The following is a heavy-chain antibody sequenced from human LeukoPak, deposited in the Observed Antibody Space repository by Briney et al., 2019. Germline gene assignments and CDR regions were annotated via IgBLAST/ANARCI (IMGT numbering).Heavy chain of an antibody. V-gene: IGHV3-21*01. CDR2: ISSGSSYI. CDR1: GFTFSTYS. D-gene: IGHD4-17*01. J-gene: IGHJ4*02. CDR3: ARVMTTVTKAFDY. Sequence: GGSLKLSCAASGFTFSTYSMNWVRQAPGKGLEWVSSISSGSSYIYYADSVKGRFTISRDNAKNSLYLQMNSLRAEDTAVYYCARVMTTVTKAFDYWGQGTLVTVSS.